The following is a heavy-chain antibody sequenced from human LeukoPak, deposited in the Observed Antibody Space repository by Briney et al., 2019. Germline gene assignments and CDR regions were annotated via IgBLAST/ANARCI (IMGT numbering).Heavy chain of an antibody. V-gene: IGHV1-69*05. CDR1: GGTFSSYA. CDR3: AGSARRRDGYNYVSYDY. CDR2: IIPIFGTA. J-gene: IGHJ4*02. D-gene: IGHD5-24*01. Sequence: SVKVSCKASGGTFSSYAISWVRQAPGQGLEWMGGIIPIFGTANYAQKFQGRVTITTDESTSTAYMELSSLRSEDTAVYYCAGSARRRDGYNYVSYDYWGQGTLVTVSS.